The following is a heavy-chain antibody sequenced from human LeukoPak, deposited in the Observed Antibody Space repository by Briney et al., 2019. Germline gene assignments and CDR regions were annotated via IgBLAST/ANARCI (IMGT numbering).Heavy chain of an antibody. J-gene: IGHJ4*02. CDR3: ARDPRGYCSGGSCYAFDY. CDR1: GFTFDDYA. V-gene: IGHV3-9*01. CDR2: ISWNSGSI. D-gene: IGHD2-15*01. Sequence: GRSLRLSCAASGFTFDDYAMHWVRQAPGKGLEWVSGISWNSGSIGYADSVKGRFTISRDNAKNSLYLQMNSLRAEDTAVYYCARDPRGYCSGGSCYAFDYWGQGTLVTVSS.